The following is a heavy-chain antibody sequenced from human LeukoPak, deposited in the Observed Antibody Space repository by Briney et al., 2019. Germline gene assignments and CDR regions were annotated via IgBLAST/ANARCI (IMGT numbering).Heavy chain of an antibody. CDR1: GGSITSNY. V-gene: IGHV4-59*08. Sequence: PSETLSLICTVSGGSITSNYWSWIRQPPGKGLEWIGYFYDSGSTSYNPSLKSRVIISGDTSKNQFSLNLNYVTAADTAVYYCARAKPNWNPPDYWGQGTLVTVSS. J-gene: IGHJ4*02. D-gene: IGHD1-1*01. CDR3: ARAKPNWNPPDY. CDR2: FYDSGST.